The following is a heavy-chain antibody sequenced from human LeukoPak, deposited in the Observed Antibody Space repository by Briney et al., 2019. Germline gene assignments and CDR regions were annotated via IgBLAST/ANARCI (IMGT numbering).Heavy chain of an antibody. V-gene: IGHV4-30-2*01. Sequence: PSETLSLTCAVSGGSISGGGYSWSWIRQPPGKGLEWIGYIYHSGSTYYNPSLKSRVTISVDRSKNQFSLKLSSVTAADTAVYYCARGDYYYYYGMDVWGKGTTVTVSS. CDR2: IYHSGST. CDR3: ARGDYYYYYGMDV. J-gene: IGHJ6*04. CDR1: GGSISGGGYS.